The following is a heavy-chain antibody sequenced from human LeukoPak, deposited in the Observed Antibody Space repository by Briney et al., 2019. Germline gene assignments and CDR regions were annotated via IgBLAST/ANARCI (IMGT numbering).Heavy chain of an antibody. D-gene: IGHD3-10*01. CDR3: AREHTSGAFDI. V-gene: IGHV1-3*02. Sequence: ASVKVSCKASGYTFTGYYMHWVRQAPGQGLEWMGWSNGGNGNTKYSQEFQGRVTITRDTSASTAYMELSSLRSEDMAVYYCAREHTSGAFDIWGQGTMVTVSS. CDR2: SNGGNGNT. J-gene: IGHJ3*02. CDR1: GYTFTGYY.